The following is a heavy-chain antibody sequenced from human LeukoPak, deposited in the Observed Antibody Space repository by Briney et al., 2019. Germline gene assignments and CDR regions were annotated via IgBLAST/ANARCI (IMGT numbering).Heavy chain of an antibody. D-gene: IGHD2-15*01. CDR2: INHSGST. Sequence: SETLSLTCAVYGVSFSGYYWSWIRQPPGKGLEWIGEINHSGSTNYNPSLKSRVTISVDTSKNQLSLKLSSVTAADTAVYYCASLGTYCSGGSCYSFNYWGQGTLVTVSS. CDR3: ASLGTYCSGGSCYSFNY. V-gene: IGHV4-34*01. J-gene: IGHJ4*02. CDR1: GVSFSGYY.